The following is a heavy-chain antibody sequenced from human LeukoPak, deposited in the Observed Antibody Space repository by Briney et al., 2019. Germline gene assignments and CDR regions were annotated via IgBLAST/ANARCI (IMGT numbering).Heavy chain of an antibody. CDR3: ARVYSSSWYGDDYFDY. Sequence: GGSLRLSCAASGFTVSSNYMSWVRQAPGKGLEWVSVIYSGGSTYYADSVKGRFTISRDNSKNTLYLQMNSLRAEDTAVYYCARVYSSSWYGDDYFDYWGQGTLVTVSS. V-gene: IGHV3-66*01. CDR1: GFTVSSNY. CDR2: IYSGGST. D-gene: IGHD6-13*01. J-gene: IGHJ4*02.